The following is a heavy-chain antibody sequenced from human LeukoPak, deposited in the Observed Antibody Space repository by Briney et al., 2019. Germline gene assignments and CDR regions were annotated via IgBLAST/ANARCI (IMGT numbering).Heavy chain of an antibody. D-gene: IGHD3-10*01. V-gene: IGHV4-34*01. CDR1: VGSFSGYY. CDR3: ARGRRVVRGLLYWHFDL. J-gene: IGHJ2*01. CDR2: INHSGST. Sequence: SETLSLTCAVYVGSFSGYYWSWIRQPPGKGREWIGEINHSGSTNYNPSLKRRVTISVDTSKNQFSLKLSSVTAADTAVYYCARGRRVVRGLLYWHFDLWGRGALVTVSS.